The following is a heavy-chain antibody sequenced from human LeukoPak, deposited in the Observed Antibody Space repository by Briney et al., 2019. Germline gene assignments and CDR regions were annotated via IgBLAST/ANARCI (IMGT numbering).Heavy chain of an antibody. Sequence: GRSMILSCAASGFTFSSYAMHWVRQAPGKGLEWVAVIWHDGSNQTYTDSVKGRFTISRDNSKNTLDLHMNSLRAEDTAVYYCARDRGPGGLAGTYYWGLGTLVTVSS. D-gene: IGHD6-19*01. V-gene: IGHV3-33*01. CDR2: IWHDGSNQ. CDR1: GFTFSSYA. CDR3: ARDRGPGGLAGTYY. J-gene: IGHJ4*02.